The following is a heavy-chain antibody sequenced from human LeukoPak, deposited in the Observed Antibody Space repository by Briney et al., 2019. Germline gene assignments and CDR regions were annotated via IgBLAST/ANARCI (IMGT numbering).Heavy chain of an antibody. V-gene: IGHV4-39*07. J-gene: IGHJ5*02. CDR1: GGSISSSSYY. D-gene: IGHD6-13*01. Sequence: PSETLSLTCTVSGGSISSSSYYWGWIRQPPGKGLEWIGSIYYSGSTYYNPSLKSRVTISVDTSKNQFSLKLSSVTAADTAVYYCARGGSTFSFDPWGQGTLVTVSS. CDR3: ARGGSTFSFDP. CDR2: IYYSGST.